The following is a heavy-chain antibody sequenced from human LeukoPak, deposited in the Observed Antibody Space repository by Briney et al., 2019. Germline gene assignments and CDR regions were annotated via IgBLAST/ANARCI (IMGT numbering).Heavy chain of an antibody. D-gene: IGHD6-13*01. CDR3: ARDLRAAADY. V-gene: IGHV3-11*01. J-gene: IGHJ4*02. CDR2: ISNSGTAI. CDR1: GFTFSDYY. Sequence: GGSLRLSCAASGFTFSDYYMSWIRQAPGKGLEWVSSISNSGTAIYYADSVKGRFTISRDNAKNSLYLQMNSLRAEDTALYHCARDLRAAADYWGQGTLVTVSS.